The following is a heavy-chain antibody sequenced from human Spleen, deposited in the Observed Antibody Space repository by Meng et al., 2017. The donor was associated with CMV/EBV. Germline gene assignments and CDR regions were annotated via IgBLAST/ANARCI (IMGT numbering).Heavy chain of an antibody. Sequence: GFSFGSFGMQWVRQAPGKGLEWVAVIYYDGSHKFHADPVKGRFSISRDNSRNTLYLQMNSLRVEDTAVYYCARDRWARGYTYDYGDYWGQGTLVTVSS. V-gene: IGHV3-33*01. J-gene: IGHJ4*02. CDR2: IYYDGSHK. CDR1: GFSFGSFG. CDR3: ARDRWARGYTYDYGDY. D-gene: IGHD5-18*01.